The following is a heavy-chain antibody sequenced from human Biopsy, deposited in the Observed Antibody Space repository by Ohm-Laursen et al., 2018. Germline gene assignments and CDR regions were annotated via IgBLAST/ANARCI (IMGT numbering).Heavy chain of an antibody. V-gene: IGHV1-69*06. Sequence: ASVKVSCKAPGGTFSNYGVNWVRQAPGQGLGWLGGNIPILGTGNYAQKFQDRVTVAADTSTSTATMELRSLRSDDTAVYYCATGPYYDTRFYYNVRPFDFWGQGTLVTVSS. CDR1: GGTFSNYG. CDR3: ATGPYYDTRFYYNVRPFDF. J-gene: IGHJ4*02. CDR2: NIPILGTG. D-gene: IGHD3-10*01.